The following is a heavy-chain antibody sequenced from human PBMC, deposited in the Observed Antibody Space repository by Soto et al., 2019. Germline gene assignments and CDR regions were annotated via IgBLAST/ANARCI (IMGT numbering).Heavy chain of an antibody. Sequence: SETLSLTCTVSGGSISSSSYYWGWIRQPPGKGLEWIGSIYYSGSTYYNPSLKSRVTISVDTSKNQFSLKLSSVTAADTAVYYCARRTDNWNYLYYFDYWGQGTLVTV. J-gene: IGHJ4*02. CDR1: GGSISSSSYY. V-gene: IGHV4-39*01. D-gene: IGHD1-7*01. CDR2: IYYSGST. CDR3: ARRTDNWNYLYYFDY.